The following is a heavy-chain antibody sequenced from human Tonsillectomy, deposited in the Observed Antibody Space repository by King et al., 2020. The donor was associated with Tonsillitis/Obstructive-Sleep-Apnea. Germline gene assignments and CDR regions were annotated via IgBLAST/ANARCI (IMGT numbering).Heavy chain of an antibody. CDR3: AREGYGFDY. V-gene: IGHV3-30*04. D-gene: IGHD1-1*01. J-gene: IGHJ4*02. Sequence: VQLVESGGGVVQPGRSLRLSCAASGFTFSSYAMHWVRQAPGKGLEWVAVISYDGSNKYYADSVKGRFTISRDNSKNTLYLQMNSLRAEDTAVYYCAREGYGFDYWGQGTLVTVSS. CDR1: GFTFSSYA. CDR2: ISYDGSNK.